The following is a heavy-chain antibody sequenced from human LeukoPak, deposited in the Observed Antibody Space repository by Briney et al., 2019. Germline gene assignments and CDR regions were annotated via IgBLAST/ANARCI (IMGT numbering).Heavy chain of an antibody. D-gene: IGHD1-26*01. J-gene: IGHJ4*02. CDR1: VDSVSSKSAS. CDR2: TYSRSKWFN. CDR3: ARGTGSLDY. Sequence: SQTLSLTCAISVDSVSSKSASCNWTRQPPSRGLEWLGRTYSRSKWFNDYAVSVKSRITINPDTSKNQFSLHLSSVTPDDTAVYYCARGTGSLDYWGQGTLVTVSS. V-gene: IGHV6-1*01.